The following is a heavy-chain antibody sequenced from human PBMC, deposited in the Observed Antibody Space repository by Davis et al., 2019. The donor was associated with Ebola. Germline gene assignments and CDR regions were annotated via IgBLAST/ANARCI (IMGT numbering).Heavy chain of an antibody. CDR3: ARGVDYYGSGRQYYFDY. CDR1: GFTFSSYS. J-gene: IGHJ4*02. CDR2: ISSSSSYI. V-gene: IGHV3-21*01. Sequence: GESLKISCAASGFTFSSYSMNWVRQAPGKGLEWVSSISSSSSYIYYADSVKGRFTISRDNAKNSLYLQMNSLKAEDTAVYYCARGVDYYGSGRQYYFDYWGQGTLVTVSS. D-gene: IGHD3-10*01.